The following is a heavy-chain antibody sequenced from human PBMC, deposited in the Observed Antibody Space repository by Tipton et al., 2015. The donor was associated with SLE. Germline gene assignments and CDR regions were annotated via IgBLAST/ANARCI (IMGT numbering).Heavy chain of an antibody. CDR1: GLTFNTYD. J-gene: IGHJ3*02. D-gene: IGHD5-24*01. CDR3: AKVREMATTRGAFDI. Sequence: RSLRLSGEASGLTFNTYDMHWVRQAPGKGLEWGSGISWNSGSIGYADSVKGRFTISRDNAKNSLYLQMNSLRAEDTALYYCAKVREMATTRGAFDIWGQGTMVTVSS. V-gene: IGHV3-9*01. CDR2: ISWNSGSI.